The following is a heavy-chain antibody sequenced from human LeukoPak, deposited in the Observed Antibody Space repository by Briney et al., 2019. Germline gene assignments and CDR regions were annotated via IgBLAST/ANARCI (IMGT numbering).Heavy chain of an antibody. CDR3: ARAVQPAGPWFDP. CDR2: IYYSGST. D-gene: IGHD6-25*01. J-gene: IGHJ5*02. V-gene: IGHV4-59*01. Sequence: SETLSLTCTVSGGSISSYYWSWIRQPPGKGLERIGYIYYSGSTNYNPSLKSRVTISVDTSKNQFSLKLSSVTAADTAVYYCARAVQPAGPWFDPWGQGTLVTVSS. CDR1: GGSISSYY.